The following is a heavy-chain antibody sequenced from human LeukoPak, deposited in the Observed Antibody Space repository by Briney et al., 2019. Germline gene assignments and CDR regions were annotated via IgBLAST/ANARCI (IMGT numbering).Heavy chain of an antibody. CDR2: INSDGSST. J-gene: IGHJ3*02. Sequence: GGSLGLSCAASGFSFGSYWMHWVRQAPGKGLVWVSRINSDGSSTNYADSVEGRFTISRDNAKNTLYLQMNSLRAEDTAVYYCARTVAGKGNAFDIWGQGTMVTVS. CDR3: ARTVAGKGNAFDI. V-gene: IGHV3-74*01. D-gene: IGHD6-19*01. CDR1: GFSFGSYW.